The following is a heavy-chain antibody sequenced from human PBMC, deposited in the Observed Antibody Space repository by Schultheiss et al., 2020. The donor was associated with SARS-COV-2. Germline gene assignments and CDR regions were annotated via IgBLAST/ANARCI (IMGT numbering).Heavy chain of an antibody. J-gene: IGHJ3*02. CDR1: GGSFSGYY. V-gene: IGHV4-59*10. Sequence: SETLSLTCAVYGGSFSGYYWSWIRQPAGKGLEWIGRIYTSGSTNYNPSLKSRVTISVDTSKNQFSLKLSSVTAADTAVYYCAKVYSSGGGWDAFDIWGQGTMVTVSS. CDR2: IYTSGST. CDR3: AKVYSSGGGWDAFDI. D-gene: IGHD6-25*01.